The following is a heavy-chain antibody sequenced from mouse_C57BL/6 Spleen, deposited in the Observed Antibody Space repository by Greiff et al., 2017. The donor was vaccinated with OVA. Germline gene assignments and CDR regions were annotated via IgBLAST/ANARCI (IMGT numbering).Heavy chain of an antibody. CDR1: GFSFNTYA. D-gene: IGHD2-14*01. V-gene: IGHV10-1*01. CDR2: IRSKSNNYAT. J-gene: IGHJ4*01. Sequence: VQLKESGGGLVQPKGSLKLSCAASGFSFNTYAMNWVRQAPGKGLEWVARIRSKSNNYATYYADSVKDRFTISRDDSESMLYLQMNNLKTEDTAMYYCVSHVRGAMDYWGQGTSGTVSS. CDR3: VSHVRGAMDY.